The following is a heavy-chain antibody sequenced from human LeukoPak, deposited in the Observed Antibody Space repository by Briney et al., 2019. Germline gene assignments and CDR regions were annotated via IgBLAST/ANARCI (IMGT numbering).Heavy chain of an antibody. CDR1: GFTFSSYG. V-gene: IGHV3-33*01. CDR2: IWYDGSNK. D-gene: IGHD2-15*01. CDR3: ARGDQPNGGGSFVFDPDY. Sequence: QTGGSLRLSCAASGFTFSSYGMHWVRQAPGKGLEWVAVIWYDGSNKYYADSVKGRFTISRDNSKNTLYLQMNSLRAEDTAVYYCARGDQPNGGGSFVFDPDYWGQGTLVAVSS. J-gene: IGHJ4*02.